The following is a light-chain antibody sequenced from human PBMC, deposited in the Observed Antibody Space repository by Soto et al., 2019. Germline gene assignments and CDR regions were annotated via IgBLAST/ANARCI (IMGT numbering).Light chain of an antibody. J-gene: IGKJ1*01. CDR1: QTISSTY. CDR3: QQRNNWPLT. Sequence: EIVLTQSPGTLSLSPGERATLSCRASQTISSTYLAWCQQKPGQAPRLLIYAASNRATGIPARFSGSGSGTDFTLTISSLEPEDFAIYYCQQRNNWPLTFGQGTKVDIK. V-gene: IGKV3-11*01. CDR2: AAS.